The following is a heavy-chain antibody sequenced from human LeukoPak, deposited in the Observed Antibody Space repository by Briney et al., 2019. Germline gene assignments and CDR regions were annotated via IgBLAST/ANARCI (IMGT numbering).Heavy chain of an antibody. J-gene: IGHJ5*02. D-gene: IGHD3-10*01. CDR3: ARDMGSPNWFDP. CDR1: GYTFTSYY. V-gene: IGHV1-46*01. CDR2: INLSGGST. Sequence: ASVKVSCKASGYTFTSYYMHWVRQAPGQGLEWMGIINLSGGSTSYAQKFQGRVTMTRDTSTSTVYMELSSLRSEDTAVYYCARDMGSPNWFDPWGQGTLVTVSS.